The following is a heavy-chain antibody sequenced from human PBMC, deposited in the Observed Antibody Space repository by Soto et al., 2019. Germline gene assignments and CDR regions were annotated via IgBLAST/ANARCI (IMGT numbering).Heavy chain of an antibody. CDR1: GGTFSSYT. J-gene: IGHJ3*02. D-gene: IGHD5-12*01. V-gene: IGHV1-69*02. CDR3: ARAQYSGYDSVDDAFDI. CDR2: IIPILGIA. Sequence: ASVKVSCKASGGTFSSYTISWVRQAPGQGLEWMGRIIPILGIANYAQKFQGRVTITADKSTSTAYMELSSLRSEDTALYYCARAQYSGYDSVDDAFDIWGQGTMVTVSS.